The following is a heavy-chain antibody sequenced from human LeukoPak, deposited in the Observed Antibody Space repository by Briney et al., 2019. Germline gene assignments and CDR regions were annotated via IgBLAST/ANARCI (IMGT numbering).Heavy chain of an antibody. V-gene: IGHV1-2*02. D-gene: IGHD6-13*01. CDR3: ARDIVLAAAGKREYFQH. Sequence: ASVKVSCKASGYTFTGYYMHWVRQAPGLGLEWMGWINPNSGGTNYAQKFQGRVTMTRDTSISTAYMELSRLRSDDTAVYYCARDIVLAAAGKREYFQHWGQGTLVTVSS. CDR1: GYTFTGYY. CDR2: INPNSGGT. J-gene: IGHJ1*01.